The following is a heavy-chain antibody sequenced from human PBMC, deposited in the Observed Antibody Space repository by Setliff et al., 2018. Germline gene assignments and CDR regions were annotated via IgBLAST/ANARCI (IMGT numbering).Heavy chain of an antibody. CDR2: ISHNGRV. CDR3: ARSRYYDSSGNNYGLDY. CDR1: GGAVSGFY. Sequence: SETLTLTCDINGGAVSGFYWSWIRQTPGKDLEWIGEISHNGRVSSSPSLKSRVTISVDRAKNHFSLKLTSVTAADTAMYYCARSRYYDSSGNNYGLDYWGQGTLVTVSS. J-gene: IGHJ4*02. V-gene: IGHV4-34*01. D-gene: IGHD3-22*01.